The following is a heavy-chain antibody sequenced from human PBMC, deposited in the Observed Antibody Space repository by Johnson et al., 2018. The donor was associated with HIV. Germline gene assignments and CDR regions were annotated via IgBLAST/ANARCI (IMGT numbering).Heavy chain of an antibody. CDR2: IKSKTDGGTT. Sequence: VQLVESGGGLVQPGGSLRLSCAASGFTFSNAWMSWVRQAPGKGLEWVGRIKSKTDGGTTDYAAPVKGRFTISRDDSKNTLYLQMNSLKTEDTAVYYCTTDRGGEIAVAGPDAFDMRGQGTKVTVSS. V-gene: IGHV3-15*01. CDR1: GFTFSNAW. CDR3: TTDRGGEIAVAGPDAFDM. J-gene: IGHJ3*02. D-gene: IGHD6-19*01.